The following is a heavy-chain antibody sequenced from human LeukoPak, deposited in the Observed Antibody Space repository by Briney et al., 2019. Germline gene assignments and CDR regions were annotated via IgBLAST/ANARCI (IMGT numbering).Heavy chain of an antibody. V-gene: IGHV1-2*06. CDR1: GYTFSGYF. CDR2: INANSGVT. J-gene: IGHJ4*02. Sequence: ASVKVSCKASGYTFSGYFIHWVRQGAGQGLEWMGRINANSGVTEYAQNFQGRVAMSRDTSINTASMELSWLTSDDTAVYYCARDLSSTPNWEFDYWGQGTLVTDSS. D-gene: IGHD7-27*01. CDR3: ARDLSSTPNWEFDY.